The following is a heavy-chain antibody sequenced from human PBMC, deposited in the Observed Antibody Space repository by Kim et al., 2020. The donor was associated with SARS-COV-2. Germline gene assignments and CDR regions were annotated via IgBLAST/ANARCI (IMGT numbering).Heavy chain of an antibody. CDR2: IYTSGST. Sequence: SETLSLTCTVSGGSISSYYWSWIRQPAGKGLEWIGRIYTSGSTNYNPSLKSRVTMSVDTSKNQFSLKLSSVTAADTAVYYCARGGTVTTPGWWYFDLWGRGTLVTVSS. D-gene: IGHD4-17*01. J-gene: IGHJ2*01. CDR3: ARGGTVTTPGWWYFDL. CDR1: GGSISSYY. V-gene: IGHV4-4*07.